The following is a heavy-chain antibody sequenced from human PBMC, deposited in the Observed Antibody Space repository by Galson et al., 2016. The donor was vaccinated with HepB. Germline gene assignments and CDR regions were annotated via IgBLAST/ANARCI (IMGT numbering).Heavy chain of an antibody. CDR2: TYYRSKWYN. Sequence: CAISWDSVSSNSAAWNWIRQSPSRGLEWLGRTYYRSKWYNDYAVSVKSRITINPDTSKNQFSLQLNSVTPEDTAVYYCARDTGYYDSGSYENWFDPCGQGTLVTVSS. CDR1: WDSVSSNSAA. J-gene: IGHJ5*02. D-gene: IGHD3-10*01. CDR3: ARDTGYYDSGSYENWFDP. V-gene: IGHV6-1*01.